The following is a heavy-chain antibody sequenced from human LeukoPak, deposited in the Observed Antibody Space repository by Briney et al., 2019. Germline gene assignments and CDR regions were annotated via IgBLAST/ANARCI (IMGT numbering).Heavy chain of an antibody. D-gene: IGHD4-23*01. CDR3: ARDKYGGNSNAFDI. CDR1: GFSFSNYW. CDR2: INSDGSST. Sequence: GGSLRLSCAASGFSFSNYWMHWVRQAPGKGPVWVSRINSDGSSTYYADSVKGRFTISRDNAKNTLYLEMNSLRAEDTAMYYCARDKYGGNSNAFDIWGKGTMVTVSS. V-gene: IGHV3-74*01. J-gene: IGHJ3*02.